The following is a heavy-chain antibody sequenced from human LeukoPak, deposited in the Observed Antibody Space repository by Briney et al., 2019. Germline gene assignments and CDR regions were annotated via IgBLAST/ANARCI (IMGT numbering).Heavy chain of an antibody. CDR1: GYTFTNYG. Sequence: GASVKVSCKASGYTFTNYGISWVRQAPGQGLEWMGWISAYNGNTNYAQKLQGRVTMTTDTSTGTAYMELRSLRSDDTAVYYCASGFLGGYDSNFDYWGQGTLVTVSS. V-gene: IGHV1-18*01. J-gene: IGHJ4*02. CDR2: ISAYNGNT. CDR3: ASGFLGGYDSNFDY. D-gene: IGHD5-12*01.